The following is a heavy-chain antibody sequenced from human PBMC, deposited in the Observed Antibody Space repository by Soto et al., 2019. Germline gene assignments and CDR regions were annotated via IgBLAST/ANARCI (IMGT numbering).Heavy chain of an antibody. CDR2: ISGSGGST. CDR1: GFTFSSYA. Sequence: EVQLLESGGGLVQPGGSLRLSCAASGFTFSSYAMSWVRQAPGKGLEWVSAISGSGGSTYYADSVKGRFTISRDNSKNTLYLQMNSLRAEDTAVYYCAKDSDPNIVVVPVIAAAGGMDVWGQGTTVTVSS. CDR3: AKDSDPNIVVVPVIAAAGGMDV. D-gene: IGHD2-2*01. J-gene: IGHJ6*02. V-gene: IGHV3-23*01.